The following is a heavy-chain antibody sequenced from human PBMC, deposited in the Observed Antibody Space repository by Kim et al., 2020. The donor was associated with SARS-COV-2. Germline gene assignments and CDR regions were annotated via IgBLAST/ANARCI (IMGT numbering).Heavy chain of an antibody. V-gene: IGHV4-34*01. CDR2: INHSGST. J-gene: IGHJ4*02. CDR3: ARVWGSGWLTHSYYFDY. Sequence: SETLSLTCAVYGGSFSGYYWSWIRQPPGKGLEWNGEINHSGSTNYNPSLKSRVTISVDTSKNQFSLKLSSVTAADTAVYYCARVWGSGWLTHSYYFDYWGQGTLVTVSS. CDR1: GGSFSGYY. D-gene: IGHD6-19*01.